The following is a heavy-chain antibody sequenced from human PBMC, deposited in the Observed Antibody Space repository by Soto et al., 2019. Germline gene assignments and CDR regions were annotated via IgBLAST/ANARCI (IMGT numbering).Heavy chain of an antibody. CDR2: INHSGST. CDR1: GGSFSGYY. D-gene: IGHD6-13*01. CDR3: AGGRGRQQLVMSYYYGMDV. J-gene: IGHJ6*02. Sequence: SETLSLTCAVYGGSFSGYYWSWIRQPPGKGLEWIGEINHSGSTNYNPSLKSRVTISVDTSKNQFSLNLSSVTAADTAVYYCAGGRGRQQLVMSYYYGMDVWGQGTTVTVSS. V-gene: IGHV4-34*01.